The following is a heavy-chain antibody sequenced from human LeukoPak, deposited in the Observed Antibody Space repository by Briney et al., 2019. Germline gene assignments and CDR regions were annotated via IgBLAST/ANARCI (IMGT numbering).Heavy chain of an antibody. J-gene: IGHJ5*02. Sequence: PGGSLRLSCAASGFTFSSYTMHWIRQAPGKGLEWVSSISGSNSYIFYADSVKGRFTVSRDNAKDSLYLQMNSLRAEDTAVYYCAREKVTIFGVVIIGWFDPWGQGTLVTVSS. CDR3: AREKVTIFGVVIIGWFDP. CDR1: GFTFSSYT. V-gene: IGHV3-21*01. CDR2: ISGSNSYI. D-gene: IGHD3-3*01.